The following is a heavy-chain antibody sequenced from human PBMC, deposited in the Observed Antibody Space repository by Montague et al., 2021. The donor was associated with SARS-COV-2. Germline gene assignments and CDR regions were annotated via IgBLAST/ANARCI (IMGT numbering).Heavy chain of an antibody. CDR1: GGSFSGYY. V-gene: IGHV4-34*01. Sequence: SETLSLTCTVYGGSFSGYYWTWIRQSPGKGLEWIAEINHSGTTNYNFNPSLRSRVTISGDTSKNQFSLKLTSVTAADTAVYYCARGRIDVNMIVVVVAGASFYMDVWDKGTTVTVSS. J-gene: IGHJ6*03. CDR2: INHSGTT. CDR3: ARGRIDVNMIVVVVAGASFYMDV. D-gene: IGHD3-22*01.